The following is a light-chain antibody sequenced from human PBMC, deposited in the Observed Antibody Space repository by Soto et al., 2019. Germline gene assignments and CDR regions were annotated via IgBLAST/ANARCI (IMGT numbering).Light chain of an antibody. V-gene: IGLV2-14*01. CDR2: DVS. Sequence: QSVLTQPASVSGSPGQSITISCTGTSSDVGGYNYVSWYQQHPAKPPKLMIYDVSNRPSGVSNRFSGSKSGNTASLTISGLQAEDEADDYCSSYTRSSTDVFGTGIKVTVL. CDR1: SSDVGGYNY. J-gene: IGLJ1*01. CDR3: SSYTRSSTDV.